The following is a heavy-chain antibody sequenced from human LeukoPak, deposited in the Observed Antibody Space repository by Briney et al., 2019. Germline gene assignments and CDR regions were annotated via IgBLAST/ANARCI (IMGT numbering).Heavy chain of an antibody. CDR3: ARGSGVDY. CDR2: ICSSSSYI. V-gene: IGHV3-21*01. D-gene: IGHD3-10*01. CDR1: GFTFSSYS. Sequence: GGSLKLSCGASGFTFSSYSMNWVRQAPGQGLEGGSSICSSSSYIYYAASLKGQSTNSIDNAKNRLYLQMTSLRAEATAVYYCARGSGVDYWGQGTLVTVSS. J-gene: IGHJ4*02.